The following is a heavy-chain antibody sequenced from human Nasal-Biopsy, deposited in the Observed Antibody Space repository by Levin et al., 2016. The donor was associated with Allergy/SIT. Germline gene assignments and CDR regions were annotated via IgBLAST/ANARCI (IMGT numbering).Heavy chain of an antibody. V-gene: IGHV3-20*04. Sequence: GGSLRLSCAATGYTFDNYGMSWVRQRPGKGLEWVSGINWSGANTGYADSVRGRFTVSRDNAKNSLYLQMNSLSAEDTAVYYCATFNDYYMGVWGRGTTVTVSS. CDR2: INWSGANT. D-gene: IGHD2-8*01. CDR1: GYTFDNYG. J-gene: IGHJ6*03. CDR3: ATFNDYYMGV.